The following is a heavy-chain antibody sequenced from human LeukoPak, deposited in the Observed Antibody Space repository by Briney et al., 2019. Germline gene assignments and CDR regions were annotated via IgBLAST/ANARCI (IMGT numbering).Heavy chain of an antibody. J-gene: IGHJ4*02. CDR2: ISAYNGNT. CDR1: GYTFTSYG. CDR3: ARDVGSGYDPSLIFDY. Sequence: ASVKVSCKASGYTFTSYGISWVRQAPGRGLEWMGWISAYNGNTNYAQKLQGRVTMTTDTSTSTAYMELRSLRSDDTAVYYCARDVGSGYDPSLIFDYWGQGTLVTVSS. V-gene: IGHV1-18*01. D-gene: IGHD5-12*01.